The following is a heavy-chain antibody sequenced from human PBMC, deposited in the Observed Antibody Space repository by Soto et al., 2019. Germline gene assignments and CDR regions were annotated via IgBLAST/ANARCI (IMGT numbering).Heavy chain of an antibody. J-gene: IGHJ5*02. Sequence: QVQLRESGPGLVKPSETLSLTCTVSGGSISSYHWSWIRQPPGKGLEWIGQIYYSGSTDYNPSLKSRVTISVDTSRNQFSLKLSSVTAADTAVYYCARDYDILTGYWGFDPWGQGTLVTVSS. D-gene: IGHD3-9*01. CDR3: ARDYDILTGYWGFDP. V-gene: IGHV4-59*01. CDR1: GGSISSYH. CDR2: IYYSGST.